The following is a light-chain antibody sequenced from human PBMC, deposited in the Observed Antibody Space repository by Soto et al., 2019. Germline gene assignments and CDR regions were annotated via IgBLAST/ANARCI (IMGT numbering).Light chain of an antibody. CDR3: SSYSFTTTGV. V-gene: IGLV2-14*01. J-gene: IGLJ3*02. Sequence: QSALTQPASVSGSPGQSITISCTGSSNDIGGYNYVSWYQQHPGRAPKLILYEVSNRPSGVSNRFSGSKSGNTASLTISGLQAEDEADYYCSSYSFTTTGVFCGGTKLTVL. CDR2: EVS. CDR1: SNDIGGYNY.